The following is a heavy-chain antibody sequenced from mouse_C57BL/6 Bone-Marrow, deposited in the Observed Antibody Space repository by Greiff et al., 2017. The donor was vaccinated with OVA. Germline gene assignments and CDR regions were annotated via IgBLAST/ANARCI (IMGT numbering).Heavy chain of an antibody. V-gene: IGHV5-6*01. J-gene: IGHJ1*03. Sequence: EVQLQESGGDLVKPGGSLKLSCAASGFTFSSYGMSWVRQTPDKRLEWVATISSGGSYTYYPDSVKGRFTFSRDNAKNTLYLQMSSLKSEDTAMYYCARITTVVRDFDVWGTGTTVTVSS. CDR1: GFTFSSYG. CDR3: ARITTVVRDFDV. CDR2: ISSGGSYT. D-gene: IGHD1-1*01.